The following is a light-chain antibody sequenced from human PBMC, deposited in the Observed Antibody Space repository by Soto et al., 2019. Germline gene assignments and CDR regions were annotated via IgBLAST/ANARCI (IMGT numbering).Light chain of an antibody. V-gene: IGLV7-43*01. CDR2: STS. CDR1: TGAVTSAYY. Sequence: QTVVTKEPSLTVSPGGTVTLTCASSTGAVTSAYYPNWFQQKPGQAPRALSSSTSNKHSWTPARFSGSLLGGKAALTLSGVQPEDEAEYYCLLYYGGAQLWVFGGGTKLTVL. CDR3: LLYYGGAQLWV. J-gene: IGLJ3*02.